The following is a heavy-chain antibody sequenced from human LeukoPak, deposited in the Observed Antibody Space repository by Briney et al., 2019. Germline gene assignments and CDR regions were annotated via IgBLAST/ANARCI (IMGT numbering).Heavy chain of an antibody. CDR1: GFTFSDYY. CDR2: ISSGGRTM. Sequence: PGGSLRLSCAASGFTFSDYYMTWIRQAPGKGLEWISYISSGGRTMYYTDSVKGRFTISRDNAKNSLYLQMNSLRAEDTAVYYCARAYSSSLDWGQGTLVTVSS. D-gene: IGHD6-13*01. V-gene: IGHV3-11*04. CDR3: ARAYSSSLD. J-gene: IGHJ4*02.